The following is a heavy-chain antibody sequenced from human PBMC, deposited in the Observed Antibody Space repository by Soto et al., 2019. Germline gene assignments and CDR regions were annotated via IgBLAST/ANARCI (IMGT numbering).Heavy chain of an antibody. CDR1: GLSLSTSGEA. J-gene: IGHJ5*02. D-gene: IGHD3-10*02. Sequence: QITLKESGPTLVKPTQTLTLTCTFSGLSLSTSGEAVGWIRQPPGKALDWLALIYWDDDKRYNPTLKTRLTITKDTSKNQVVLTLTNMDPVDTATYDCAHYVSTSTAGWFAPWGQGILVPVSS. V-gene: IGHV2-5*02. CDR2: IYWDDDK. CDR3: AHYVSTSTAGWFAP.